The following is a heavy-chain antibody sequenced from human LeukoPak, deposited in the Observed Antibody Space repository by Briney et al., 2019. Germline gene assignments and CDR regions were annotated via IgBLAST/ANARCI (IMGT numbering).Heavy chain of an antibody. Sequence: GGSLRLSCAASGFTFSSYSVNWVRQAPGKGLEWVSSISSSSSYIYYADSVKGRFTISRDNAKNSLYLQMNSLRAEDTAVYYCARDWDYYDSSGYYGGVFDYWGQGTLVTVSS. J-gene: IGHJ4*02. CDR1: GFTFSSYS. CDR2: ISSSSSYI. V-gene: IGHV3-21*01. D-gene: IGHD3-22*01. CDR3: ARDWDYYDSSGYYGGVFDY.